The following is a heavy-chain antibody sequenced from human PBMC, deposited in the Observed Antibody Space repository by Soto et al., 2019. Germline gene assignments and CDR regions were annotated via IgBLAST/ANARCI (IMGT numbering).Heavy chain of an antibody. CDR3: ARDSAEGHFDY. V-gene: IGHV4-31*03. J-gene: IGHJ4*02. Sequence: SETLSLTCTVSGGSISSGGYYWSWIRQHPGKGLEWIGYIYYSGSTYYNPSLKSRVTISVDTSKNQFSLKLSSVTAADTAVYYCARDSAEGHFDYWGQGTLVTVPQ. CDR2: IYYSGST. D-gene: IGHD3-10*01. CDR1: GGSISSGGYY.